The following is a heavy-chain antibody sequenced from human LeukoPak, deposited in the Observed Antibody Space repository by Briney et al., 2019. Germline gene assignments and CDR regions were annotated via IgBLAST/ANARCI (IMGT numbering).Heavy chain of an antibody. CDR2: IFYSGST. J-gene: IGHJ4*02. V-gene: IGHV4-39*07. CDR3: AREVSSGYYSNYYFDY. CDR1: SGSISTSNYY. D-gene: IGHD3-22*01. Sequence: SETLSLTCTVSSGSISTSNYYWGWVRQPPGKALEWIGNIFYSGSTYYSPSLKSRVTISLDTSRNQFSLKLSSVTAADTAVYYCAREVSSGYYSNYYFDYWGQGTLVTVSS.